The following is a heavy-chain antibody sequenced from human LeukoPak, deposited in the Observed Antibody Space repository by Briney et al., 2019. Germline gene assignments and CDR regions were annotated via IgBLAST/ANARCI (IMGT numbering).Heavy chain of an antibody. CDR3: ARLLYGSGSSVDY. V-gene: IGHV3-30*03. D-gene: IGHD3-10*01. CDR2: ISYDGSNK. J-gene: IGHJ4*02. Sequence: GGALRLSCAASGFTFSSYSMNWVRQAPGKGLEWVAVISYDGSNKYYADSVKGRFTISRDNSKNTLYLQMNSLRAEDTAVYYCARLLYGSGSSVDYWGQGTLVTVSS. CDR1: GFTFSSYS.